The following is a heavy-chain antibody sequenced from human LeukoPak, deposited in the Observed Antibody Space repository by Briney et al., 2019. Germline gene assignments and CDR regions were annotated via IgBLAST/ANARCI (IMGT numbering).Heavy chain of an antibody. D-gene: IGHD1-1*01. V-gene: IGHV3-64*01. CDR1: GFTFRNSA. Sequence: GGSLRLSCAASGFTFRNSAMHWVRQAPGRGLEYVSGITSNGGNTYYSNSVKGRFTISRDNSKNTLYLQMGSLRADDMAVYYCAKWYNSLDVWGRGTTVTVSS. CDR2: ITSNGGNT. J-gene: IGHJ6*02. CDR3: AKWYNSLDV.